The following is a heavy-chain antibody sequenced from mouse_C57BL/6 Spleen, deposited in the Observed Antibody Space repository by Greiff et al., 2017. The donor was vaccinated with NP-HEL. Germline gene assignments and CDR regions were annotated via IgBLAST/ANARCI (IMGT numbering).Heavy chain of an antibody. V-gene: IGHV1-52*01. J-gene: IGHJ2*01. CDR2: IDPSDSET. CDR3: ARAYYSNPWGFDY. CDR1: GYTFTSYW. D-gene: IGHD2-5*01. Sequence: QVQLKQPGAELVRPGSSVKLSCKASGYTFTSYWMHWVKQRPIQGLEWIGNIDPSDSETHYNQKFKDKATLTVDKSSSTAYMQLSSLTSEDSAVYYCARAYYSNPWGFDYWGQGTTLTVSS.